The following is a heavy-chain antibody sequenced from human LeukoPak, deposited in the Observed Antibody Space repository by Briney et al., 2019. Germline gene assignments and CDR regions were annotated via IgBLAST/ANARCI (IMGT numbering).Heavy chain of an antibody. CDR3: AREGLIFGMVIPYFDY. CDR1: GFTFRDAG. CDR2: IRSEADGGTT. V-gene: IGHV3-15*01. D-gene: IGHD3/OR15-3a*01. J-gene: IGHJ4*02. Sequence: GGSLRLSCAASGFTFRDAGMSWVRQAPGKGLEWVGRIRSEADGGTTDYAAPVKGRFTISRDDSKNTLYLQMSSLKTEDTAVYFCAREGLIFGMVIPYFDYWGQGTLVTVSS.